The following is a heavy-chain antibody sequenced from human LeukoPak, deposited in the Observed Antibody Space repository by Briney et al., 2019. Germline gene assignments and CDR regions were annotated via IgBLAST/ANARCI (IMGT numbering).Heavy chain of an antibody. D-gene: IGHD1-26*01. Sequence: ASVKVSCKASDYTSTSYGISWVRQAPGQGLEWMGWISGYNGNTNYAQKLQGRVTMTTDTSTSTAYMELRSLRSDDTAVYYCARVGGYSGSYFYYFDYWGQGTLVTVSS. CDR2: ISGYNGNT. CDR1: DYTSTSYG. V-gene: IGHV1-18*01. CDR3: ARVGGYSGSYFYYFDY. J-gene: IGHJ4*02.